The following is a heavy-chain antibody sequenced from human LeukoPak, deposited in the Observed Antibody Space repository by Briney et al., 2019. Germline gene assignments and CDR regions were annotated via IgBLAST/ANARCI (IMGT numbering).Heavy chain of an antibody. CDR3: ARVADDYYDSSGYLGV. V-gene: IGHV1-46*01. J-gene: IGHJ6*03. D-gene: IGHD3-22*01. CDR1: GYTFTSYY. CDR2: INPSGGST. Sequence: GASVKVSCKAFGYTFTSYYMHWVRQAPGQGLEWMGIINPSGGSTSYSQKFQGRVTMTRDTSTSTLYMELSSLRSEDTAVYYCARVADDYYDSSGYLGVWGKGTTVTVSS.